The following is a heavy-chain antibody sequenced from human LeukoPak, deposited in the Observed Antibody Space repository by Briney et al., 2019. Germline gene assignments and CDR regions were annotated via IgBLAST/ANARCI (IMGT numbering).Heavy chain of an antibody. J-gene: IGHJ4*02. Sequence: PSQTLSLTCTVSGGSISSGSYYWSWIRQPAGKGLEWIGRIYTSGSTYYNPSLKSRVTISVDTSKNQFSLNLTSARVRAKMTTFGFITTHFDLWGQGILVTVSS. V-gene: IGHV4-61*02. CDR1: GGSISSGSYY. CDR3: FITTHFDL. CDR2: IYTSGST. D-gene: IGHD3-3*01.